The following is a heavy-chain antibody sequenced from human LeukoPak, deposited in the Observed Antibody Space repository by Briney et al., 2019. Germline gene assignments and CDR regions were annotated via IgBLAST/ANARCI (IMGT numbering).Heavy chain of an antibody. Sequence: ASVKVSCKASGYTLTSYGISWVRQAPGQGLEWMGGIIPIFGTANYAQKFQGRVTITADESTSTAYMELSSLRSEDTAVYYCASAVLRYFDYTPDYWGQGTLVTVSS. J-gene: IGHJ4*02. D-gene: IGHD3-9*01. CDR1: GYTLTSYG. V-gene: IGHV1-69*13. CDR3: ASAVLRYFDYTPDY. CDR2: IIPIFGTA.